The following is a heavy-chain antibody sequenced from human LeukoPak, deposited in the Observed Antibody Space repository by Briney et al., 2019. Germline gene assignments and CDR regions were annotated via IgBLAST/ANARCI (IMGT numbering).Heavy chain of an antibody. J-gene: IGHJ4*02. V-gene: IGHV3-23*01. Sequence: GGSLRLSCAASGLTFSSYAMNWVRQAPGKGLEWVLAISGGGGTTYYTDSVKGRFTISRDNSKNTLFLQMNSLRAEDTAVYYCAKDREGLSSGYDLEYFDYWGQGTVVTVSS. CDR3: AKDREGLSSGYDLEYFDY. CDR2: ISGGGGTT. CDR1: GLTFSSYA. D-gene: IGHD5-12*01.